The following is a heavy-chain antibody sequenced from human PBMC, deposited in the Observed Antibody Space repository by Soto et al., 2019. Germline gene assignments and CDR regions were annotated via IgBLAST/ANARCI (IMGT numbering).Heavy chain of an antibody. CDR3: AKDQYSGSYYWFDP. D-gene: IGHD1-26*01. CDR2: ISGSGGST. CDR1: GFTFSSYA. J-gene: IGHJ5*02. Sequence: GGSLRLSCAASGFTFSSYAMSWVRQAPGKGLEWVSAISGSGGSTYYADSVKGRFTISRDNSKNTLYLQMNSLRAEDTAVYSCAKDQYSGSYYWFDPWGQGTLVTVSS. V-gene: IGHV3-23*01.